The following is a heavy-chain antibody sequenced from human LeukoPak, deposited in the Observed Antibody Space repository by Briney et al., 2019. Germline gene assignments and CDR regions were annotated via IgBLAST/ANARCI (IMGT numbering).Heavy chain of an antibody. J-gene: IGHJ4*02. D-gene: IGHD6-13*01. V-gene: IGHV6-1*01. Sequence: SQTLSLTCAISGDSVSSNSAAWNWIRQSPSRGLEWLGRTYYRSKWYNNYAVSVKSRITINPDTSKNQFSLQLNSVTPEDTAVYYCARDLSWGSSWYPVDYFDYWGQGTLVTVSS. CDR2: TYYRSKWYN. CDR3: ARDLSWGSSWYPVDYFDY. CDR1: GDSVSSNSAA.